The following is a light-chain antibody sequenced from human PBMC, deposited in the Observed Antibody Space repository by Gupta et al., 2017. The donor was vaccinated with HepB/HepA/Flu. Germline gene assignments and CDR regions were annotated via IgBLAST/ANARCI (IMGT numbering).Light chain of an antibody. Sequence: QSALTQPAPLSGSPGQAITITCTGTSSDFVGYNYVSWYQQHPGKAPKLIMYDDNNRPSGVSNRFSGSKFGNTASLAIYGLQAEDEADYYCSSSKSSRNRWVFGGGTKLTVL. V-gene: IGLV2-14*03. J-gene: IGLJ2*01. CDR1: SSDFVGYNY. CDR3: SSSKSSRNRWV. CDR2: DDN.